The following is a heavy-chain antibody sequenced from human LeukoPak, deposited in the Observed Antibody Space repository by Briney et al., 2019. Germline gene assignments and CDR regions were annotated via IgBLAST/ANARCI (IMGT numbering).Heavy chain of an antibody. CDR2: IYYSGST. CDR3: ARHESSDFDY. V-gene: IGHV4-59*04. J-gene: IGHJ4*02. CDR1: NGSISSYY. D-gene: IGHD1-26*01. Sequence: SETLSLTCTVSNGSISSYYWNWIRQPPGKGLEWIGSIYYSGSTYYNPSLKSRVTMSVDTSKNQFSLWLSSVTAADTAVYYCARHESSDFDYWGQGTLVTVSS.